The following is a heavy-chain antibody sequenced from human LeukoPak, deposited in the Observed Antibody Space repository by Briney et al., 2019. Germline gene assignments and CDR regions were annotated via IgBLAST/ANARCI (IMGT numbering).Heavy chain of an antibody. D-gene: IGHD3-16*02. CDR3: ARRNDYVWGSYRPSFSAWDR. V-gene: IGHV4-39*01. Sequence: PSETLSLTCTVSGGSISSSSYYWGWIRQPPGKGLEWIGSIYYSGSTYYNPSLKSRVTISVDTSKNQFSLKLSSVTAADTAVYYCARRNDYVWGSYRPSFSAWDRWGQGTLVTVSS. CDR2: IYYSGST. J-gene: IGHJ5*02. CDR1: GGSISSSSYY.